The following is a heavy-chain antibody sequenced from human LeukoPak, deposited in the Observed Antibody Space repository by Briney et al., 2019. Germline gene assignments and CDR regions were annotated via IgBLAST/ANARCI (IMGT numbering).Heavy chain of an antibody. D-gene: IGHD1-26*01. V-gene: IGHV3-7*01. Sequence: GGSLRLSCAASGFIFSSYWMTWVRQAPGKAPEWVANIRHDGREKYYVGSVKGRFIISRDNAKNSLYLQMNSLRLEDTAVYYCARGHLGRDYWGQGTLVTVSS. J-gene: IGHJ4*02. CDR3: ARGHLGRDY. CDR2: IRHDGREK. CDR1: GFIFSSYW.